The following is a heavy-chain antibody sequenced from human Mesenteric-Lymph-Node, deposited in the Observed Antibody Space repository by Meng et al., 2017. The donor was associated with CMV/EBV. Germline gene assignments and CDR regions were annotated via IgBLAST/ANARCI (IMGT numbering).Heavy chain of an antibody. V-gene: IGHV3-7*01. Sequence: GESLKISCAASRFTFSTYWMSWVRQAPGKGLEWVANIKQDGSEKYYVASVQRRFTISRDNAKNSLYLQMNSLIGEDTAVYYCARSQDNDFWSATFEDWGQGTLVTVSS. J-gene: IGHJ4*02. CDR3: ARSQDNDFWSATFED. CDR2: IKQDGSEK. CDR1: RFTFSTYW. D-gene: IGHD3-3*01.